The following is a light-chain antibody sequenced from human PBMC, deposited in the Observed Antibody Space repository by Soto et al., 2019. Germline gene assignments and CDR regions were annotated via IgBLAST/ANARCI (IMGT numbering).Light chain of an antibody. CDR3: QQYNDWPLT. V-gene: IGKV3-15*01. J-gene: IGKJ1*01. Sequence: EILMTQSPFTLSVSPGERVTLSCRASQSVSDNLAWYQQKPGQAPSLLIYGAFTRATGVPARLSGAGSGTEFTLTISSLQSEDFALYYCQQYNDWPLTFGQGTKVEI. CDR1: QSVSDN. CDR2: GAF.